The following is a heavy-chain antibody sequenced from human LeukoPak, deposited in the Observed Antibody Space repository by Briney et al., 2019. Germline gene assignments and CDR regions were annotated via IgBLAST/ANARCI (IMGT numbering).Heavy chain of an antibody. CDR3: ACLTTAEAFDI. CDR2: IYDSGST. V-gene: IGHV4-59*01. CDR1: GGSISSYY. J-gene: IGHJ3*02. Sequence: SETLSLTCTVSGGSISSYYWNWIRQPPGKGLEWIGYIYDSGSTNYNPSLKSRVTISVDTSKNQFSLKLSSVTAADTAVYFCACLTTAEAFDIWGQGTMVTVSS. D-gene: IGHD3-22*01.